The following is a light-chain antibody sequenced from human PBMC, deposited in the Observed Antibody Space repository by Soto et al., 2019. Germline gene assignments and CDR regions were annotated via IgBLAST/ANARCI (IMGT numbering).Light chain of an antibody. Sequence: EIELTQSPGTLSLSPGERDTLSCRASQSVSSSYLAWYQQKPGQAPRLLIYGASSRATGIPDRFSGSGSGTDFTLTISRLEPEDFAVYYCQQYGSSGTFGQGTKVDI. CDR2: GAS. J-gene: IGKJ1*01. V-gene: IGKV3-20*01. CDR1: QSVSSSY. CDR3: QQYGSSGT.